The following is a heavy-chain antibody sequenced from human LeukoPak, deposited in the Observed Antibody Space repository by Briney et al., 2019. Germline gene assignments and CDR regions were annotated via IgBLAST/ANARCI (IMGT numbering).Heavy chain of an antibody. CDR2: VYPADSET. V-gene: IGHV5-51*01. CDR1: GYNFDTSW. CDR3: ATSVTRAFDV. J-gene: IGHJ3*01. Sequence: GESLKISCKGSGYNFDTSWISWVRQMPGKGLEWMGIVYPADSETKYSPSFQGQVIISADKSITTAYLQWSSLKASDTAMYYCATSVTRAFDVWGQGAMVIVSS.